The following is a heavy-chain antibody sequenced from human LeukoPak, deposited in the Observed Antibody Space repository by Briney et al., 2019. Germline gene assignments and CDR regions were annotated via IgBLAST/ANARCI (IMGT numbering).Heavy chain of an antibody. CDR3: ARDRGSSGWFDY. V-gene: IGHV4-59*12. CDR1: GGSISSYY. CDR2: IYYSGST. Sequence: SETLSLTCTVSGGSISSYYWSWIRQPPGKGLEWIGYIYYSGSTNYNPSLKSRVTISVDTSKNQFSLKLSSVTAADTAVYYCARDRGSSGWFDYWGQGTLATVSS. J-gene: IGHJ4*02. D-gene: IGHD6-19*01.